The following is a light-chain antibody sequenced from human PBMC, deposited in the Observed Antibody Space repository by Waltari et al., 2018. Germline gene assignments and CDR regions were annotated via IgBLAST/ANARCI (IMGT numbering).Light chain of an antibody. CDR2: AAS. Sequence: DFQMTQSPSSLSASVGDRVTITCRASQSISTSLNWYQQKPGKAPNLLIYAASSLQSGVPSRFSGSRSGTDFTLTISSLQPEDFATYYCQQSYSPLTFGGGTKVEIK. J-gene: IGKJ4*01. CDR3: QQSYSPLT. V-gene: IGKV1-39*01. CDR1: QSISTS.